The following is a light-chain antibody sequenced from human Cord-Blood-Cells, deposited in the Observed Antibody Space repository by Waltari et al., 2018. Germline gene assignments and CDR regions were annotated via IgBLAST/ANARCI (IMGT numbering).Light chain of an antibody. CDR2: AAS. Sequence: VIWMTQSPSLLSASTGDRVTISCRMSQGIRSYLAWYQQKPGKAPELLIYAASTLQSGVPSRFSGSGSGTDFTLTISWLQSEDVATYYCQQYYSFPITFGQGTRLEIK. V-gene: IGKV1D-8*01. J-gene: IGKJ5*01. CDR3: QQYYSFPIT. CDR1: QGIRSY.